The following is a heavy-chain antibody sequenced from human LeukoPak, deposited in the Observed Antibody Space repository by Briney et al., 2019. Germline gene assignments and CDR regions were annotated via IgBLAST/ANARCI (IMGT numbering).Heavy chain of an antibody. Sequence: SQTLSLTCTVSGGSISSGSYYWSWIRQPAGKGLEWIGRIYTSGSTNYNPSLKSRVTISVDTSKNQFSLKLSSVTAADTAVYYCARDAAYYYDGSGLFDYWGQGTLVTVSS. J-gene: IGHJ4*02. V-gene: IGHV4-61*02. D-gene: IGHD3-22*01. CDR1: GGSISSGSYY. CDR3: ARDAAYYYDGSGLFDY. CDR2: IYTSGST.